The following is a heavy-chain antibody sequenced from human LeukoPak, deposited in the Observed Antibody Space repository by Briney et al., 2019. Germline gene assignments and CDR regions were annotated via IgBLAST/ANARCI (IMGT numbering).Heavy chain of an antibody. Sequence: GGSLRLSCAASGFTFSSYGMHWVRQAPGKGLEWVAVIWYDGSNKYYADSVKGRFTISRDNSKNTLYLQMNSLRAEDTAVYYCARDGYYYDSSGYFDYWGQGTLVTVSS. CDR2: IWYDGSNK. J-gene: IGHJ4*02. CDR1: GFTFSSYG. V-gene: IGHV3-33*01. D-gene: IGHD3-22*01. CDR3: ARDGYYYDSSGYFDY.